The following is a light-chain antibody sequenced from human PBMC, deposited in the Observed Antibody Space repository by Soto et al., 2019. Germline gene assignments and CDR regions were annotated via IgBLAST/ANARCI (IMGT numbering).Light chain of an antibody. CDR3: SSCTGSSTLI. CDR2: EVY. CDR1: SSDIGACNY. Sequence: QSALTQPASVSGSPGRSITISCTGSSSDIGACNYVSWYQQHPGKAPQLLIFEVYNRPSGVSNRFSGSKSGNTASLTISGLQAEDEADYYCSSCTGSSTLIFGGGTKLTVL. V-gene: IGLV2-14*01. J-gene: IGLJ2*01.